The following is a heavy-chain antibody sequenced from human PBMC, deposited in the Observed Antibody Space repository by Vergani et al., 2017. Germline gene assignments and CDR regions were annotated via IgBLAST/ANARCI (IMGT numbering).Heavy chain of an antibody. J-gene: IGHJ6*02. CDR3: ARDRGRYYDFWSGYYGSTDYYYYYGMDV. V-gene: IGHV3-11*01. Sequence: QVQLVESGGGLVKPGGSLRLSCAASGFTFSDYYMSWIRQAPGKGLEWVSYISSSGSTIYYADSVKGRFTISRDNAKNSLYLQMNSLRAEDTAVYYCARDRGRYYDFWSGYYGSTDYYYYYGMDVWGQGTTVTVSS. CDR1: GFTFSDYY. D-gene: IGHD3-3*01. CDR2: ISSSGSTI.